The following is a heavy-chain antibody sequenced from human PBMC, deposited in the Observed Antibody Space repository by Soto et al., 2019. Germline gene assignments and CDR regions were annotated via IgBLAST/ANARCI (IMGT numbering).Heavy chain of an antibody. Sequence: QVQLVQSGAEVKKPGSSVEVSCKASGGTFSSYAISWVRQAPGQGLEWMGGIIPSFGTANYAQKFQGRVTLTADEPTSTAYMELSSLRSEDTAVYYCARGHAAAYYYYGMDVWGQGTTVTVSS. CDR1: GGTFSSYA. J-gene: IGHJ6*02. V-gene: IGHV1-69*01. CDR2: IIPSFGTA. CDR3: ARGHAAAYYYYGMDV. D-gene: IGHD6-13*01.